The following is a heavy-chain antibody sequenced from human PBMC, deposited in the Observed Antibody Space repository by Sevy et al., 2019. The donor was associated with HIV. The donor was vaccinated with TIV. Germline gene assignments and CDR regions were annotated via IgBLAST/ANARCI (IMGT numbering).Heavy chain of an antibody. CDR1: GGTFSSYA. V-gene: IGHV1-69*13. D-gene: IGHD3-10*01. J-gene: IGHJ4*02. CDR2: IIPMFGTA. CDR3: VRGPNGSYLLYYFDN. Sequence: ASVKVSCKASGGTFSSYAISWVRQAPGQGLEWLGGIIPMFGTANYAQKFQGRVIITADESTSTVYMELSSLKSGDTAVYYCVRGPNGSYLLYYFDNLGQGTLVTVSS.